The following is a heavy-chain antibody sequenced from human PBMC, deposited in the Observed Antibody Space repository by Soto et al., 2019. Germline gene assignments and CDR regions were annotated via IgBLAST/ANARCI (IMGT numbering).Heavy chain of an antibody. Sequence: GESLKISCKGSGYSFTSYWIGWVRQMPGKGLEWMGGIYPGDSDSRYSPSFQGQVTISADNSISTAYLQWSSLRASDTAMYYCARLDSGSYPYYYYYGMDVWGQGTTVTVSS. CDR1: GYSFTSYW. D-gene: IGHD1-26*01. CDR2: IYPGDSDS. V-gene: IGHV5-51*01. CDR3: ARLDSGSYPYYYYYGMDV. J-gene: IGHJ6*02.